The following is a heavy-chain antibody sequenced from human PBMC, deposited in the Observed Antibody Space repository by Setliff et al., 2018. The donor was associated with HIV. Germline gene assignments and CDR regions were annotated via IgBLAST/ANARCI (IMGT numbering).Heavy chain of an antibody. CDR1: GFNFNIYA. CDR2: ISGSGGST. Sequence: GGSLRLSCAASGFNFNIYAMHWVRQAPGKGLEWVSAISGSGGSTYYADSVKGRFTISRDNSKSTLYLQMNSLRAEDTAVYYCAKAPSMQYYFDYWGQGTLVTVSS. J-gene: IGHJ4*02. V-gene: IGHV3-23*01. D-gene: IGHD2-8*01. CDR3: AKAPSMQYYFDY.